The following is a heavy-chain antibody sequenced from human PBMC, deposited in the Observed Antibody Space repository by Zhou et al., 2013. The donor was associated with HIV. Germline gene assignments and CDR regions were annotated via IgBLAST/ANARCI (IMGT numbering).Heavy chain of an antibody. CDR3: ARDRGEGSFKFFYVMDV. Sequence: QVRLVQSGAAVAKPGSSVKVSCKTSGVTSTSHTVSWVRQVPGHGLEWMGGTVLRLGEVSYAQVFQDRVTITTDDARGTAHMELSSLRCEDTGVYYCARDRGEGSFKFFYVMDVWDGETTVTVSS. D-gene: IGHD3-16*02. J-gene: IGHJ6*04. V-gene: IGHV1-69*16. CDR2: TVLRLGEV. CDR1: GVTSTSHT.